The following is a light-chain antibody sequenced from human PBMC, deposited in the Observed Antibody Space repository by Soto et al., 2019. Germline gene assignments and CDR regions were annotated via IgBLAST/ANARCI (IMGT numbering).Light chain of an antibody. CDR1: SSSIGTNT. CDR3: AAWDDSLSALV. Sequence: QSVLTQPPSASGTPGQRVTISCSGSSSSIGTNTVDWYQQLPGTAPKLLIYSNNQRPSGVPDRFSGSKSGTSASLAVSGLQSDDEADYYCAAWDDSLSALVFGTGTKVTVL. CDR2: SNN. V-gene: IGLV1-44*01. J-gene: IGLJ1*01.